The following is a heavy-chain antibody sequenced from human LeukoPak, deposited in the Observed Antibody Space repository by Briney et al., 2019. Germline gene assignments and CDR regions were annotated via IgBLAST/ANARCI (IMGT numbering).Heavy chain of an antibody. CDR2: IKQDGSEK. CDR1: GFTFSTYW. D-gene: IGHD5-12*01. Sequence: GGSLRLSCATSGFTFSTYWMSWVRQAPGKGLEWVANIKQDGSEKYYLDSVKSRFTISRDKAKNSLYLQMNSLRAEDTAVYFCAREGLARGYVFDYWGQGTLVTVSS. J-gene: IGHJ4*02. CDR3: AREGLARGYVFDY. V-gene: IGHV3-7*01.